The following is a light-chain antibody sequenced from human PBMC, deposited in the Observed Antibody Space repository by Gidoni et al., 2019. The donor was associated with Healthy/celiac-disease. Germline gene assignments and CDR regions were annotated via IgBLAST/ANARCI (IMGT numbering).Light chain of an antibody. V-gene: IGKV1-39*01. CDR2: AAS. CDR3: QQSYSTPYT. CDR1: QSISSY. J-gene: IGKJ2*01. Sequence: DIQMTQSPSSLSASVRDRVTITCRASQSISSYLNWYQQKPGKAPKLLIYAASILQSGVPSRFSGSGSGTDFTLTISSLQPEDFATYYCQQSYSTPYTFGQGTKLEIK.